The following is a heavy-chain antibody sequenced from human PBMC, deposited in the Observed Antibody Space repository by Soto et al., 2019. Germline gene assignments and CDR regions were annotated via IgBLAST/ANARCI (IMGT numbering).Heavy chain of an antibody. CDR2: INPSGGST. Sequence: GASVKVSCKASGYTFTGYYMHWVRQAPGQGLEWMGIINPSGGSTSYVQKFQGRVAMTRDTSTSTVYMELSSLRSEDTAVYYCARDASPTYISGPYYFDYWGQGTLVTVSS. CDR1: GYTFTGYY. CDR3: ARDASPTYISGPYYFDY. J-gene: IGHJ4*02. D-gene: IGHD6-19*01. V-gene: IGHV1-46*01.